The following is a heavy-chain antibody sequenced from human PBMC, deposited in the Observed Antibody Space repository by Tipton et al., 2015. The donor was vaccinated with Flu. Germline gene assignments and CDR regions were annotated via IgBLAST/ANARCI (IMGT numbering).Heavy chain of an antibody. CDR3: ARGSGSGTYMIFDF. J-gene: IGHJ4*02. CDR1: GGSLSSFY. Sequence: LSCNVSGGSLSSFYWSWIRQPAGKGLEWIGRMYTTGTTKYNPSLKSRVTMSIDTSKEQFSLKLTSVTAADTAVYFCARGSGSGTYMIFDFWGQGTQVTVSS. D-gene: IGHD3-10*01. V-gene: IGHV4-4*07. CDR2: MYTTGTT.